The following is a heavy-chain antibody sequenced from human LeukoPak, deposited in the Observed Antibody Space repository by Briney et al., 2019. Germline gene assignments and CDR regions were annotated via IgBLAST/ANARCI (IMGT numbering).Heavy chain of an antibody. V-gene: IGHV4-34*01. CDR1: GGSFSGYY. Sequence: SETLSLTCAVYGGSFSGYYWSWIRQPPGKGLEWIGEINHRGSTNYNPSLKSRVTISVDTSKNQFSLKLSSVTAADTAVYYCARGGYIVATINRSFDYWGQGTLVTVSS. CDR3: ARGGYIVATINRSFDY. D-gene: IGHD5-12*01. J-gene: IGHJ4*02. CDR2: INHRGST.